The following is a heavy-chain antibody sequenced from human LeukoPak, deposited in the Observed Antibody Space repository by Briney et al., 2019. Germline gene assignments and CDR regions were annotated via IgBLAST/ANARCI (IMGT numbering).Heavy chain of an antibody. CDR2: IIPILGIA. V-gene: IGHV1-69*04. CDR3: ASGGYSYGYGVLDY. D-gene: IGHD5-18*01. CDR1: GGTFSIYA. J-gene: IGHJ4*02. Sequence: EASVKVSCKVSGGTFSIYAISWVRQTPGQGLEWMGRIIPILGIANYAQKFQGRVTITADKSTSTAYMELSSLRSEDTAVYYCASGGYSYGYGVLDYWGQGTLVTVSS.